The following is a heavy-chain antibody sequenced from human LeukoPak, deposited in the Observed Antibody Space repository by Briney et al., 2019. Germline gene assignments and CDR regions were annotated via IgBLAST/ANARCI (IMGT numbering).Heavy chain of an antibody. CDR3: ARGIGHYVFNCDP. CDR2: IWFDGSKT. Sequence: GTSLRLSCAASGFIFTNYGMNWVRQAPGKGLEWVAVIWFDGSKTFYADSVKGRFTISRDTSKNMLYLQMDSLRAEDSAIYYCARGIGHYVFNCDPWGQGTLVTVSS. V-gene: IGHV3-33*01. CDR1: GFIFTNYG. D-gene: IGHD3-16*01. J-gene: IGHJ5*02.